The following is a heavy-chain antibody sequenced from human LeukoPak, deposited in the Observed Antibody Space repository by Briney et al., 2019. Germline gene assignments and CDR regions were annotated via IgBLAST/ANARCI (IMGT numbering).Heavy chain of an antibody. CDR2: ISWNSGSI. J-gene: IGHJ4*02. V-gene: IGHV3-9*01. Sequence: PGRSLRLSCAASGFTFDDYAMHWVRHAPGKGLEWVSGISWNSGSIGYADSVKGRFTISRDNAKNSLYLQMNSLRAEDTALYYCAKDRSYWNDATLDYWGQGTLVTVSS. CDR3: AKDRSYWNDATLDY. CDR1: GFTFDDYA. D-gene: IGHD1-1*01.